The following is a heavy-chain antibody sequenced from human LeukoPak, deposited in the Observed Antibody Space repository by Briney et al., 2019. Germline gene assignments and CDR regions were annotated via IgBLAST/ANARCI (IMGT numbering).Heavy chain of an antibody. CDR3: ARLSWGSWLYASGYYYYYMDV. Sequence: SETLSLTCTVSGGSTSSVSNFWGWIRQPPGKGLEWVGSVYYSGSTYYNPSLKSRVTISVDTSKNQFSLKLSSVTAADTAVYYCARLSWGSWLYASGYYYYYMDVWGKGTTVTISS. J-gene: IGHJ6*03. CDR1: GGSTSSVSNF. D-gene: IGHD6-13*01. V-gene: IGHV4-39*01. CDR2: VYYSGST.